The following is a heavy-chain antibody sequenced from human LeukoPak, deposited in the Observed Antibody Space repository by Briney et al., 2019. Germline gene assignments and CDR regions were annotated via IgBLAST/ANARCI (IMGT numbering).Heavy chain of an antibody. Sequence: PSETLSLTCTVSGGSISSYYWSWIRQPPGKGPEWIGYIYYSGSTNYNPSLKSRVTISVDTSKNQFSLKLSSVTAADTAVYYCARGVGYGSGSYYPDYWGQGTLVTVSS. J-gene: IGHJ4*02. V-gene: IGHV4-59*01. CDR1: GGSISSYY. D-gene: IGHD3-10*01. CDR3: ARGVGYGSGSYYPDY. CDR2: IYYSGST.